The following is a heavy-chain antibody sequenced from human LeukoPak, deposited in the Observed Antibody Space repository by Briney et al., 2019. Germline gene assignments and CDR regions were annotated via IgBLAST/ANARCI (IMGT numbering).Heavy chain of an antibody. J-gene: IGHJ4*02. CDR1: GGSISSYY. Sequence: SETLSLTCTVSGGSISSYYWSWIRQPPGKGLEWIGYIYYSGSTNYNPSLKSRVTISVDTSKNQFSLKLSSVTAADTAVYYCARVGTVTSHWGQGTLVTVSS. CDR2: IYYSGST. D-gene: IGHD4-11*01. V-gene: IGHV4-59*08. CDR3: ARVGTVTSH.